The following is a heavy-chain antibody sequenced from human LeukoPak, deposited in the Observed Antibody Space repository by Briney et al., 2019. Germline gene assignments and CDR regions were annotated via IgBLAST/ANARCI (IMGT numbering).Heavy chain of an antibody. V-gene: IGHV1-69*01. J-gene: IGHJ4*02. CDR3: ARDRSSSWYPGGYFDY. D-gene: IGHD6-13*01. CDR1: GGTFSSYA. CDR2: IIPIFGTA. Sequence: SVKVSCKASGGTFSSYAISWVRQAPGQGLEWMGGIIPIFGTANYAQKFQGRVTITADESTSTAYMELSSLRSEDTAVYYCARDRSSSWYPGGYFDYWGQGTLVTVSS.